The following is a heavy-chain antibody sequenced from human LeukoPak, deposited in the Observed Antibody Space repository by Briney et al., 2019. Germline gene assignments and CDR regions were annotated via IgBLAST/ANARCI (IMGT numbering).Heavy chain of an antibody. V-gene: IGHV4-34*01. CDR2: INHSGST. J-gene: IGHJ6*03. D-gene: IGHD3-10*01. CDR1: GGSFSGYY. Sequence: PSETLSLTCAVYGGSFSGYYWSWIRQPPGKGLEWIGEINHSGSTNYNPSLKSRVTISVDTSKNQFSLKLSSVTAADTAVYYCARRRSYYYYDYMDVWGKGTTVTISS. CDR3: ARRRSYYYYDYMDV.